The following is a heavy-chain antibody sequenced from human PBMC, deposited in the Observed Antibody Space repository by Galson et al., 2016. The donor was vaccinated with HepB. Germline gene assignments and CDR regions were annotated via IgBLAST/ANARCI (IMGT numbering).Heavy chain of an antibody. Sequence: SLRLSCAASGFTVSSKYMSWVRQAPGKGLEWASVIDGGGSTYYADSVKGRFTISRDSARNTLLLQMKSLRAEDTAIYYCSSAYYHYYYYYAIDVWGQGTTVTVSS. CDR1: GFTVSSKY. J-gene: IGHJ6*02. CDR2: IDGGGST. CDR3: SSAYYHYYYYYAIDV. D-gene: IGHD3-10*01. V-gene: IGHV3-53*01.